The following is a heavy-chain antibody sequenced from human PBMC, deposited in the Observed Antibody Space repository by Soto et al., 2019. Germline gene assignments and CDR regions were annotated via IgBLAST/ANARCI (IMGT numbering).Heavy chain of an antibody. J-gene: IGHJ6*02. Sequence: QVQLVESGGGLVKPGGSLRLSCAASGITFSDCYMNWIRQAPGKGLEWVSYMSSSGDSINYAGSVRGRFTVSRDNAKNSLYLQMNSLRAEDTAMYYCARVRFGQWGYAMDDWGQGTTVTVSS. D-gene: IGHD3-10*01. CDR3: ARVRFGQWGYAMDD. V-gene: IGHV3-11*01. CDR2: MSSSGDSI. CDR1: GITFSDCY.